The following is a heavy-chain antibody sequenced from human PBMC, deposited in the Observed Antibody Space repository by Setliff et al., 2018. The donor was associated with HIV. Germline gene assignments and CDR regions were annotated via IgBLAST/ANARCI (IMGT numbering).Heavy chain of an antibody. CDR1: GGTFSSYA. J-gene: IGHJ5*01. CDR3: ARHYFDSNSYYRPPFDS. Sequence: SVKVSCKASGGTFSSYAISWVRQAPGQGLEWMGGIIPVRGLANYARNFQGRVTITADTSTNTAYLEVVSLRSEDTAIYYCARHYFDSNSYYRPPFDSWGQGTPVTVSS. CDR2: IIPVRGLA. V-gene: IGHV1-69*10. D-gene: IGHD3-22*01.